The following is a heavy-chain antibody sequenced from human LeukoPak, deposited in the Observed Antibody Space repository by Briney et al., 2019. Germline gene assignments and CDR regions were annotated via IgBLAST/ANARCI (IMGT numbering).Heavy chain of an antibody. J-gene: IGHJ4*02. Sequence: GGSLRLSCAGSGFTFSSNAMSWVRQAPGKGLEWVSSISSSSSYIYYADSVKGRFTISRDNAKNSLYLQMNSLRAEDTAVYYCAREDLITGTGDYWGQGTLVTVSS. V-gene: IGHV3-21*01. CDR3: AREDLITGTGDY. CDR2: ISSSSSYI. CDR1: GFTFSSNA. D-gene: IGHD1/OR15-1a*01.